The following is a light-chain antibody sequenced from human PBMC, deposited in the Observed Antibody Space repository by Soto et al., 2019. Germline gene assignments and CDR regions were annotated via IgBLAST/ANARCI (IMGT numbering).Light chain of an antibody. CDR1: QSVSSSY. CDR3: QQYNNWPLLT. CDR2: GAS. J-gene: IGKJ4*01. Sequence: EIVLTQSPGTLSLSPGERATLSCRASQSVSSSYLAWYQQKPGQAPRLLIYGASTRATGIPARFSGIGSGTEFTLTISSLQSEDFVVYYCQQYNNWPLLTFGGGTKVDIK. V-gene: IGKV3-15*01.